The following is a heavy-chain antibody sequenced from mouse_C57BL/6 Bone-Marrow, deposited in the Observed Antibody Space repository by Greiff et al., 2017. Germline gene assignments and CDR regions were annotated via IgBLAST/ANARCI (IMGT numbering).Heavy chain of an antibody. V-gene: IGHV1-85*01. CDR1: GYTFTSYD. J-gene: IGHJ4*01. CDR2: IYPRDGST. CDR3: ARRAVVPYYYAMDY. Sequence: VQLQESGPELVKPGASVKLSCKASGYTFTSYDINWVKQRPGQGLEWIGWIYPRDGSTKYNEKFKGKATLTVDTSSSTASMELHSLTSEDSAVYFWARRAVVPYYYAMDYWGQGTSVTVSS. D-gene: IGHD1-1*01.